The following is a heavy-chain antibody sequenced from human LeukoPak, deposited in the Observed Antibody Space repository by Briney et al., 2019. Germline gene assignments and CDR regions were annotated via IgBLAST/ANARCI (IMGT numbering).Heavy chain of an antibody. CDR1: GGTFSSYA. J-gene: IGHJ6*02. Sequence: VASVKVSCKASGGTFSSYAISWVRQAPGQGLEWMGGIIPIFGTANYAQKLQGRVTMTTDTSTSTAYMELRSLRSDDTAVYYCARVSNDYGDYEAYYYYGMDVWGQGTTVTVSS. CDR3: ARVSNDYGDYEAYYYYGMDV. V-gene: IGHV1-69*05. D-gene: IGHD4-17*01. CDR2: IIPIFGTA.